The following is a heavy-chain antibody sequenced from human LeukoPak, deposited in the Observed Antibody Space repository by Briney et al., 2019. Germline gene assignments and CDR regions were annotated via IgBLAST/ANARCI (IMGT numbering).Heavy chain of an antibody. D-gene: IGHD1-26*01. CDR2: IIPIFGTA. CDR1: GGTFSSYA. V-gene: IGHV1-69*13. Sequence: SVKVSCKASGGTFSSYAISWVRQAPGQGLEWMGGIIPIFGTANYAQKFQGRVTITADESTSTAYMELSSLRSEDTAVYYCARDLSPYSGSYHYFDYWGQGTLVTVSS. J-gene: IGHJ4*02. CDR3: ARDLSPYSGSYHYFDY.